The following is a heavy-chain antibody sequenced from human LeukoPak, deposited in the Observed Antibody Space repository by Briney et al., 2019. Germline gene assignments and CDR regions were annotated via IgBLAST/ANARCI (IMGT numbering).Heavy chain of an antibody. CDR2: ISGSGGST. V-gene: IGHV3-23*01. CDR3: ARDFSRAFDI. J-gene: IGHJ3*02. Sequence: GGSLRLSCAASGFTFSSYAMSWVRQAPGKGLEWVLAISGSGGSTYYADSVKGRFTISRDNSKNTLYLQMNSLRAEDTAVYYCARDFSRAFDIWGQGTMVTVSS. CDR1: GFTFSSYA.